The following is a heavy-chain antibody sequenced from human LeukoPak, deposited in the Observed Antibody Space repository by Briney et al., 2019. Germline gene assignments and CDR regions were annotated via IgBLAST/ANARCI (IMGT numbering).Heavy chain of an antibody. Sequence: GGSLRLSCAASGFTFSSYAMSWIRQAPGKGLEWVAVISYDGSNKYYADSVKGRFTISRDNSKNTLYLQMNSLRAEDTAVYYCARDNSYFDYWGQGTLVTVSS. V-gene: IGHV3-30-3*01. J-gene: IGHJ4*02. CDR1: GFTFSSYA. CDR3: ARDNSYFDY. CDR2: ISYDGSNK.